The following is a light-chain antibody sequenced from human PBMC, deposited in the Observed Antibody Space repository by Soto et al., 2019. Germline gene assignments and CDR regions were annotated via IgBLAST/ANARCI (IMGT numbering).Light chain of an antibody. CDR3: SSYTGSSTYVV. CDR1: SSDVGGYNY. Sequence: QSALTQPASVSGSPGQSITISCTGTSSDVGGYNYVSWYQQHPGKAPKLMIYDVSNRPSGVSNRFSGSKSGNTASLTISGLQDADEADDYCSSYTGSSTYVVFGGGTKLTVL. CDR2: DVS. J-gene: IGLJ2*01. V-gene: IGLV2-14*01.